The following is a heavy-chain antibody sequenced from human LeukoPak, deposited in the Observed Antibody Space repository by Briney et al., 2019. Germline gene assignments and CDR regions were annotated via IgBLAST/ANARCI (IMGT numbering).Heavy chain of an antibody. Sequence: GGSLRLPCAASGFTFSSYAMHWVRQAPGKGLEWVAVISYDGSNKYYADSVKGRFTISRDNSKNTLYLQMNSLRAEDTAVYYCARDPSYYYDSSSVLDYWGQGTLVTVSS. CDR2: ISYDGSNK. J-gene: IGHJ4*02. D-gene: IGHD3-22*01. CDR1: GFTFSSYA. V-gene: IGHV3-30-3*01. CDR3: ARDPSYYYDSSSVLDY.